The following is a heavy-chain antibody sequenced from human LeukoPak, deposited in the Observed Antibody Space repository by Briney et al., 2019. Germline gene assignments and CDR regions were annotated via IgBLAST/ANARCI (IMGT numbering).Heavy chain of an antibody. CDR3: ATTKYFDWSYYFDY. Sequence: PSETLSLTCTVSGGSISSSSYYWGWIRQPPGKGLEWIGSIYYSGSTYYNPSLKSRVTISVDTSKNQFSLKLSSVTAADTAVYYCATTKYFDWSYYFDYWGRGTLVTVSS. CDR1: GGSISSSSYY. D-gene: IGHD3-9*01. CDR2: IYYSGST. V-gene: IGHV4-39*01. J-gene: IGHJ4*02.